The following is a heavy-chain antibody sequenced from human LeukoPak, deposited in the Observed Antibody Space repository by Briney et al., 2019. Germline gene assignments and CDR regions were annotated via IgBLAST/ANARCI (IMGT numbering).Heavy chain of an antibody. Sequence: GGSLRLSCAASGFTFSSYGMSWVRQAPGEGLEWVSAISGSGGSTYYADSVKGRFTISRDNSKNTLYLQMNSLRAEDTAVYYCAKPAVSGWYGFDYWGQGTLVTVSS. CDR2: ISGSGGST. CDR3: AKPAVSGWYGFDY. D-gene: IGHD6-19*01. V-gene: IGHV3-23*01. J-gene: IGHJ4*02. CDR1: GFTFSSYG.